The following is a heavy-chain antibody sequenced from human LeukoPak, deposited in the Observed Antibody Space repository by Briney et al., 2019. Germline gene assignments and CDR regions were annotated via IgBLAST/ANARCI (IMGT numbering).Heavy chain of an antibody. D-gene: IGHD2-21*01. CDR2: ISHSGST. Sequence: PSETLSLTCAVSGYSISSGYYWAWIRPPPGKGLEWIGNISHSGSTYYNPSLKSRVTISVDTSKNQFSLKLSSVTAADTAVYYCAPSPEGKGGDYRYFDLWGRGTLVTVSS. CDR1: GYSISSGYY. V-gene: IGHV4-38-2*01. J-gene: IGHJ2*01. CDR3: APSPEGKGGDYRYFDL.